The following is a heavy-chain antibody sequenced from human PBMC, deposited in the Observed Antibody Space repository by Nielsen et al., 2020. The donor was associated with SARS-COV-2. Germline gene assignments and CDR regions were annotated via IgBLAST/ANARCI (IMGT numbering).Heavy chain of an antibody. Sequence: GGSLRLSCAPSGFTFSGSAMHGVRPASGRGLEGVGRIRSKANSYATAYPASVKGRFTISRDDSKNTAYLQMNSLKSEDTAVYYCTRHDRYYYGMDVWGQGTTVTVSS. CDR1: GFTFSGSA. V-gene: IGHV3-73*01. CDR3: TRHDRYYYGMDV. J-gene: IGHJ6*02. CDR2: IRSKANSYAT.